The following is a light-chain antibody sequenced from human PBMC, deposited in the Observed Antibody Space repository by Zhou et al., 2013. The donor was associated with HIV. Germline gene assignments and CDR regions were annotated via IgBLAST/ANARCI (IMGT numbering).Light chain of an antibody. J-gene: IGKJ5*01. CDR2: LGS. V-gene: IGKV2-28*01. Sequence: DIVMTQSPLSLPVTPGEPASISCRSSQSLLHSNGYNYLDWYLQKPGQSPQLLIYLGSNRASGVPDRFSGSGSGTDFTLKISRVEAEDVGVYYXMQALQTPSITFGQGTRLEIK. CDR1: QSLLHSNGYNY. CDR3: MQALQTPSIT.